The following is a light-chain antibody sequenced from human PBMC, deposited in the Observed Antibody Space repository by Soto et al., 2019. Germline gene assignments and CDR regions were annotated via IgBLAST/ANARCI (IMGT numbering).Light chain of an antibody. CDR3: QQYKSWPIT. CDR2: GAS. J-gene: IGKJ5*01. CDR1: QSVSRA. V-gene: IGKV3D-15*01. Sequence: EIVMTQSPVTLSVSPGERGTLSCRASQSVSRALAWYQHRPGQAPRLLIYGASTWGTGVPPRFTGSGSGTEFTLTISSLQSEDFAIYYCQQYKSWPITFGQGTRLEIK.